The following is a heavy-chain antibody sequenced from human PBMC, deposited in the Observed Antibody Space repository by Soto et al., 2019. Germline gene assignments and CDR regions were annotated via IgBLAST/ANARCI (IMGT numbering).Heavy chain of an antibody. CDR1: GGSISSGGYS. D-gene: IGHD3-22*01. Sequence: QLQLQESGSGLVKPSQTLSLTCAVSGGSISSGGYSWSWIRQPPGKGLEWIGYIYHSGSTYYNPSLKSRVTISVDRSKNQFSLKLSSVTAADTAVYYCASTDYYESSGYSYWGQGTLVTVSS. V-gene: IGHV4-30-2*01. J-gene: IGHJ4*02. CDR2: IYHSGST. CDR3: ASTDYYESSGYSY.